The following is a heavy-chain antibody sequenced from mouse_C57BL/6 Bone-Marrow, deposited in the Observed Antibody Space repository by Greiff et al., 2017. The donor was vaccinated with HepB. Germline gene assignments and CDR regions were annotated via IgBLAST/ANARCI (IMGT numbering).Heavy chain of an antibody. D-gene: IGHD2-12*01. CDR3: TAGVYDPYWYFDV. J-gene: IGHJ1*03. CDR2: IDPENGDT. V-gene: IGHV14-4*01. Sequence: VQLQQSGAELVRPGASVKLSCTASGFNIKDDYMHWVKQRPEQGLEWIGWIDPENGDTEYASKFQGKATITADTSSNTAYLQLSSLTSEDTAVYYYTAGVYDPYWYFDVWGTGTTVTVSS. CDR1: GFNIKDDY.